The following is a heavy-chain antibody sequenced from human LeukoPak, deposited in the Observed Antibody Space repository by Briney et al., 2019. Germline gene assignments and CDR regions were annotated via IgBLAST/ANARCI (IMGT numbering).Heavy chain of an antibody. CDR3: ARESPAGSN. V-gene: IGHV4-59*01. Sequence: SETLSLTCTVSGGSISSYYWSWIRQPPGKGLEWIGYIYYSGSTNYNPSLKSRVTISVDTSKNQFSLKLSSVTAADTAVYYCARESPAGSNWGQGTLVTVSS. J-gene: IGHJ4*02. CDR2: IYYSGST. CDR1: GGSISSYY. D-gene: IGHD2-2*01.